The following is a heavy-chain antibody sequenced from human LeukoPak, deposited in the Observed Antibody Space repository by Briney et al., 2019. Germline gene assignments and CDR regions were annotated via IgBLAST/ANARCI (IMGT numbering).Heavy chain of an antibody. Sequence: VASAKVSCKASGYTFTDYYVHWIRQAPGQGLEWMGLINSNTGGTYVAQKFQGRVTMTRDTSIITAYMELSRLTSDDTTVYYCARGWQINSSGGFVDPWGQGTLVTVSS. V-gene: IGHV1-2*02. J-gene: IGHJ5*02. CDR2: INSNTGGT. CDR1: GYTFTDYY. CDR3: ARGWQINSSGGFVDP. D-gene: IGHD6-6*01.